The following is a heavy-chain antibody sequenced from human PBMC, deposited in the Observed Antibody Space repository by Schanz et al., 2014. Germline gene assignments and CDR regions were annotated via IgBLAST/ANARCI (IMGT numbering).Heavy chain of an antibody. V-gene: IGHV1-18*01. D-gene: IGHD6-19*01. J-gene: IGHJ4*02. CDR2: ISAYNGNT. Sequence: QVLQVQSGSELKKPGTSVKVSCKASGYTLSAYSLHWVRQAPGQGLEWMGWISAYNGNTNYAQKLQGRVTMTTDTSTNTAYMELRSLRSDDTAVYYCARGGYSSGWYDRDIAHFDYWGQGTLVTVSS. CDR3: ARGGYSSGWYDRDIAHFDY. CDR1: GYTLSAYS.